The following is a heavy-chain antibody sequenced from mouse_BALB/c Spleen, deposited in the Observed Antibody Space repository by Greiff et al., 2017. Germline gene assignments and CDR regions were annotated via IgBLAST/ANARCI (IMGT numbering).Heavy chain of an antibody. CDR1: GYSITSDYA. CDR2: ISYSGST. J-gene: IGHJ3*01. Sequence: EVQLQESGPGLVKPSQSLSLTCTVTGYSITSDYAWNWIRQFPGNKLEWMGYISYSGSTSYNPSLKSRISITRDTSKNQFFLQLNSVTTEDTATYYCARSLRLPLAWFAYWGQGTLVTVSA. D-gene: IGHD1-2*01. CDR3: ARSLRLPLAWFAY. V-gene: IGHV3-2*02.